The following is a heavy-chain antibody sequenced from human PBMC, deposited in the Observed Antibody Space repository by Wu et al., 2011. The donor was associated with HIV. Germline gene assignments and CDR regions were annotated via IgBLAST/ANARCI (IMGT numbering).Heavy chain of an antibody. V-gene: IGHV1-18*01. CDR2: IGVYNGDT. D-gene: IGHD3-22*01. Sequence: QIQLVQSGAEVRKPGASVKVSCKASGYTFTNYGINWLRQAPGQGLEWMGWIGVYNGDTIYVQRLQGRITVTTDTSTNTAYMELRGLRSDDTAVYYCARDLYYDSSGYNAHFDYWGQGTLVTVSS. CDR1: GYTFTNYG. J-gene: IGHJ4*02. CDR3: ARDLYYDSSGYNAHFDY.